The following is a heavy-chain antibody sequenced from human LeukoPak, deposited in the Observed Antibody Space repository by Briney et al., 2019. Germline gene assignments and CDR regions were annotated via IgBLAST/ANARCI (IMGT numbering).Heavy chain of an antibody. D-gene: IGHD7-27*01. J-gene: IGHJ4*02. CDR2: ISWNSGSI. Sequence: GGSLRLSCAASGFTFDDYAMHWVRQAPGKGLEWVSGISWNSGSIGYADSVKGRFTISRDNAKNSLYLQMNSLRAEDTALYYCAKDESGEGEGYFDYWGQGTLVTVSS. CDR3: AKDESGEGEGYFDY. V-gene: IGHV3-9*01. CDR1: GFTFDDYA.